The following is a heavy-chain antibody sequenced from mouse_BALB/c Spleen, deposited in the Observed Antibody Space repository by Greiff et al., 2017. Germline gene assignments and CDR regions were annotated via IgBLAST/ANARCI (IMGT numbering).Heavy chain of an antibody. J-gene: IGHJ3*01. CDR1: GFTFTDYY. Sequence: EVHLVESGGGLVQPGGSLRLSCATSGFTFTDYYMSWVRQPPGKALEWLGFIRNKANGYTTEYSASVKGRFTISRDNSQSILYLQMNTLRAEDSATYYCARSLITTSAWFAYWGQGTLVTVSA. V-gene: IGHV7-3*02. D-gene: IGHD1-2*01. CDR2: IRNKANGYTT. CDR3: ARSLITTSAWFAY.